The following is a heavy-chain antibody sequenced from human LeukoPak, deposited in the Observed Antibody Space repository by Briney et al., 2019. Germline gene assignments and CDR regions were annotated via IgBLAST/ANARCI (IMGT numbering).Heavy chain of an antibody. CDR3: ARGALSIAARLGASDI. D-gene: IGHD6-6*01. CDR1: GYTFTGYY. V-gene: IGHV1-2*02. Sequence: ASVKVSCKASGYTFTGYYMHWVRQAPGQGLEWMGWINPNSGGTNYAQKFQGRVTMTRDTSISTAYMELSRLRSDDTAVYYCARGALSIAARLGASDIWGQGTMVTVSS. J-gene: IGHJ3*02. CDR2: INPNSGGT.